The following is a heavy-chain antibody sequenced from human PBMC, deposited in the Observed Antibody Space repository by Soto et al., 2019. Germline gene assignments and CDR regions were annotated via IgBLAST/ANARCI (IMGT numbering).Heavy chain of an antibody. Sequence: SETLSLTCTVSGGSISSSSYYWGWIRQPPGKGLEWIGEINHSGSTNYNPSLKSRVTISVDTSKNQFSLKLSSVTAADTAVYYCARGWYPGMVRYYYYYGMDVWGQGTTVTVSS. D-gene: IGHD3-10*01. CDR3: ARGWYPGMVRYYYYYGMDV. CDR2: INHSGST. CDR1: GGSISSSSYY. J-gene: IGHJ6*02. V-gene: IGHV4-39*07.